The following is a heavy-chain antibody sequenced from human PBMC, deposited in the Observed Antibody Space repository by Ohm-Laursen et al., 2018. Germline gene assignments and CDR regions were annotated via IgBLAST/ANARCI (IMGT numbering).Heavy chain of an antibody. V-gene: IGHV3-7*03. CDR3: AIALGGRTYVNY. J-gene: IGHJ4*02. CDR1: GFAFSSAW. CDR2: ISPDGGQR. Sequence: GSLRLSCAASGFAFSSAWMRWVRQAPGRGLGWVANISPDGGQRNHVDSVKGRFTISRDNIKNSLYLQMNSLRAEDTAVYYCAIALGGRTYVNYWGQGTLVTVSS. D-gene: IGHD3-10*01.